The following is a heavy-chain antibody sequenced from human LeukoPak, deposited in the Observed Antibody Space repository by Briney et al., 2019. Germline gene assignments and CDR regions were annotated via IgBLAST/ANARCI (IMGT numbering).Heavy chain of an antibody. V-gene: IGHV1-18*01. Sequence: ASVKVSCKASGYTFTSYGISWARQAPGQGLEYMGWISAYNGVTDYVETFQGRVTMTTETSTTTAYMELRSLRSDDTAVYYCARADLNYNGGYVRLWFDPWGQGTLVTVSS. J-gene: IGHJ5*02. D-gene: IGHD3-10*02. CDR3: ARADLNYNGGYVRLWFDP. CDR1: GYTFTSYG. CDR2: ISAYNGVT.